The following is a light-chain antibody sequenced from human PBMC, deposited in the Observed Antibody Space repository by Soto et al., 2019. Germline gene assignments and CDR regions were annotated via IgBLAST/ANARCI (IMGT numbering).Light chain of an antibody. CDR1: QSIYTK. CDR3: HQYGSAPWT. Sequence: EIVLTQSPGTLSLSPVEGATLSCRASQSIYTKLAWYQTTSGQAPRLLIYDASTRAYGIPDRFSGSGSGTDFTLTITRLEPEDFAVYYCHQYGSAPWTCGQGTKGDIK. V-gene: IGKV3-20*01. CDR2: DAS. J-gene: IGKJ1*01.